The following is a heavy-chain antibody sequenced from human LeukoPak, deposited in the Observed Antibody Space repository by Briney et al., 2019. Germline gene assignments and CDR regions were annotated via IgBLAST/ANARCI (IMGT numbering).Heavy chain of an antibody. D-gene: IGHD2-2*01. CDR2: ISSSGSTI. J-gene: IGHJ4*02. Sequence: GGSLRLSCAASGFPFSDYYMSWIRQAPGKGLEWVSYISSSGSTIYYADSVKGRFTISRDNAKNSLYLQMNSLRAEDTAVYYCARDTSDCSSTSCYLDYWGQGTLVTVSS. V-gene: IGHV3-11*01. CDR1: GFPFSDYY. CDR3: ARDTSDCSSTSCYLDY.